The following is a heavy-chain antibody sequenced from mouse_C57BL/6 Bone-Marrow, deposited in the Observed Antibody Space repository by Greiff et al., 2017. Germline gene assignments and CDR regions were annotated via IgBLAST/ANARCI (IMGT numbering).Heavy chain of an antibody. Sequence: QVHVKQSGPGLVQPSQSLSITCTVSGFSLTSYGVHWVRQSPGKGLEWLGVIWSGGSTDYNAAFISRLSISKDNSKSQVFFKMNSLQADDTAIYYCARKDYDRGLAYWGQGTLVTVSA. CDR3: ARKDYDRGLAY. J-gene: IGHJ3*01. V-gene: IGHV2-2*01. CDR1: GFSLTSYG. CDR2: IWSGGST. D-gene: IGHD2-4*01.